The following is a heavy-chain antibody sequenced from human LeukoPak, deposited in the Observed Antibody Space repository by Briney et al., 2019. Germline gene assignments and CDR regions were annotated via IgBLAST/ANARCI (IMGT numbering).Heavy chain of an antibody. CDR2: IYYSGST. CDR3: APMVRGVIIY. Sequence: SETLSLTGTVSGGSISSGDYYWSWIRQPPGKGLEWIGYIYYSGSTYYNPSLKSLVTLSVDTSKHQFSLKLSSVTAADTAMSYCAPMVRGVIIYWGQGTLVTVSS. J-gene: IGHJ4*02. V-gene: IGHV4-30-4*01. D-gene: IGHD3-10*01. CDR1: GGSISSGDYY.